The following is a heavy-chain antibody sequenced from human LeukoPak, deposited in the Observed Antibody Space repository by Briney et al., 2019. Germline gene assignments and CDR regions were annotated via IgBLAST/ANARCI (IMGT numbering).Heavy chain of an antibody. D-gene: IGHD1-7*01. CDR2: LSGNGGST. J-gene: IGHJ5*02. V-gene: IGHV3-23*01. Sequence: GGSLRLSCAASGFNFITAAMTWVRQAPGKGLEWVSGLSGNGGSTYYADSVKGRFTISRDNFKNTLYLQMNSLRVEDSGAYYCAKDLMIGTLGWFDPWGQGTLVTVSS. CDR1: GFNFITAA. CDR3: AKDLMIGTLGWFDP.